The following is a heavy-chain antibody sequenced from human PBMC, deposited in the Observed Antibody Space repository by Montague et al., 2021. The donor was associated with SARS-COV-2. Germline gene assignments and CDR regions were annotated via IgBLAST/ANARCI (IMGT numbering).Heavy chain of an antibody. CDR3: ARVPNWNYVPDY. V-gene: IGHV4-61*02. CDR2: IEASGIT. D-gene: IGHD1-7*01. Sequence: TLSLTCTVAGGSISSASCDWTWIRQSAGKGLEWIGRIEASGITNYXSSLKSRVAMSVDTSKNQFSLSLNSVTAADTATYFCARVPNWNYVPDYWGQGTLVTVSS. CDR1: GGSISSASCD. J-gene: IGHJ4*02.